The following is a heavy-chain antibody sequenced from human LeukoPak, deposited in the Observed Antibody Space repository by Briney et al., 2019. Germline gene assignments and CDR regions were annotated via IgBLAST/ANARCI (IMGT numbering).Heavy chain of an antibody. CDR2: ISWDGGST. CDR1: GFTFDDYA. J-gene: IGHJ6*03. Sequence: GGSLRLSCAASGFTFDDYAMHWVRQAPGKGLEWVSLISWDGGSTYYADSVKGRFTISRDNSKNSLYLQMNSLRAEDTALYYCPGTPGYYYYYMDVWGKGTTVTVS. CDR3: PGTPGYYYYYMDV. V-gene: IGHV3-43D*04.